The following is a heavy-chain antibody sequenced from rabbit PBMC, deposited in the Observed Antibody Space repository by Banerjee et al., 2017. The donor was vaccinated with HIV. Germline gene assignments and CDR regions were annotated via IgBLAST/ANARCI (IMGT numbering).Heavy chain of an antibody. J-gene: IGHJ4*01. Sequence: QEQLEESGGGLVQPGGSLTLTCTASGFSFSSYYYMCWVRQAPGKGLEWIGLIYAGSTGSTYYASWAKGRFTISKTSWTTVTLQMTSLTAADTATYFCARDLTGVTGWNFGLWGPGTLVTVS. CDR3: ARDLTGVTGWNFGL. D-gene: IGHD7-1*01. V-gene: IGHV1S45*01. CDR2: IYAGSTGST. CDR1: GFSFSSYYY.